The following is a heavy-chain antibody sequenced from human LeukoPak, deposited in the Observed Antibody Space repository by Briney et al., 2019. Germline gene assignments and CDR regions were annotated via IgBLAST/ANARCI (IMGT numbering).Heavy chain of an antibody. V-gene: IGHV1-46*01. J-gene: IGHJ5*02. CDR1: GYTFTSYY. CDR2: INPSGGST. CDR3: ARDKPPTSRIAVAASFDP. D-gene: IGHD6-19*01. Sequence: GASVKVSCKASGYTFTSYYLHWVRQAPGQGLEWMGIINPSGGSTSYAQKFQGRVTMTRDTSTSTVYMELSSLRSEDTAVYYCARDKPPTSRIAVAASFDPWGQGTLVTVSS.